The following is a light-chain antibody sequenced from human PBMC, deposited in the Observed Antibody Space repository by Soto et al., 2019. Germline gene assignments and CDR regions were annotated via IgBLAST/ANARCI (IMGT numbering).Light chain of an antibody. V-gene: IGKV3-15*01. CDR1: QNVGNN. J-gene: IGKJ1*01. CDR2: GAS. Sequence: EIVMTQSPATLSVSPGERATLSCRASQNVGNNLVWYQQRPGQAPRLLIYGASTRAAGIPDRFSGSGSGTEFTLTISGLQSDDFAVYYCQQFNNWPPWTFGQGTKVEIK. CDR3: QQFNNWPPWT.